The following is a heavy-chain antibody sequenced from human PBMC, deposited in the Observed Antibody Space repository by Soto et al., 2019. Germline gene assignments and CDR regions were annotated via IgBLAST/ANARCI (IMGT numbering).Heavy chain of an antibody. CDR1: GGSISSGGYY. J-gene: IGHJ4*02. V-gene: IGHV4-31*03. Sequence: SETLSLTCTVSGGSISSGGYYWSWIRQHPGKGLEWIGYIYYSGSTYYNPSLKSRVTISVDTSKNQFSLKLSSVTAADTAVYYCAQTRTRVRPTMVRGVAFDYWGQGTLVTVSS. CDR2: IYYSGST. CDR3: AQTRTRVRPTMVRGVAFDY. D-gene: IGHD3-10*01.